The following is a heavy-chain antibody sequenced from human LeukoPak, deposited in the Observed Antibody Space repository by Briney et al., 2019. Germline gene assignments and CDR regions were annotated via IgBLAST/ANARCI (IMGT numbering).Heavy chain of an antibody. CDR2: IYYSGST. J-gene: IGHJ3*02. CDR3: ARELAVGVVVNAFDI. D-gene: IGHD2-2*01. CDR1: GGSISSYY. V-gene: IGHV4-59*01. Sequence: PPETLSLTFTVSGGSISSYYWSWIRQPPGKGLEWIGYIYYSGSTNYNPSLKSRVTISVDTSKNQFSLKLSSVTAADTAVYYCARELAVGVVVNAFDIWGQGTMVTVSS.